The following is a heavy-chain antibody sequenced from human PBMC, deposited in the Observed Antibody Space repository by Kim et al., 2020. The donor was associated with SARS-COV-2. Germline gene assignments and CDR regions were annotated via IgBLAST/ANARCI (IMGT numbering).Heavy chain of an antibody. D-gene: IGHD6-19*01. V-gene: IGHV3-30-3*01. CDR1: GFTFSSYA. CDR3: ARDRYSSGWKGGTPYFDY. CDR2: ISYDGSNK. J-gene: IGHJ4*02. Sequence: GGSLRLSCAASGFTFSSYAMHWVRQAPGKGLEWVAVISYDGSNKYYADSVKGRFTISRDNSKNTLYLQMNSLRAEDTAVYYCARDRYSSGWKGGTPYFDYWGQGTLVTVSS.